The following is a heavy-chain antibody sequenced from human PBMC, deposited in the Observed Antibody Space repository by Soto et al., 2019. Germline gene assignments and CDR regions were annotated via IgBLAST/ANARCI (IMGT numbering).Heavy chain of an antibody. CDR1: GDTFSSYA. V-gene: IGHV1-69*18. Sequence: QAQLVQSGAEVKKPGSSVKVSCKASGDTFSSYAISWVRQAPGKGLEWMGKISPTFGRTNYAQKFQGRLSISADDSTSTAYMELTSLESEDTAVYYCARDPLSSFAMDVWGQGTTVTVSS. J-gene: IGHJ6*02. CDR2: ISPTFGRT. D-gene: IGHD3-10*02. CDR3: ARDPLSSFAMDV.